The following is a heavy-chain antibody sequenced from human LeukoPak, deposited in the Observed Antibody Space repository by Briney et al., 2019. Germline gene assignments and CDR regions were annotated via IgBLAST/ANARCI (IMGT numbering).Heavy chain of an antibody. D-gene: IGHD6-19*01. V-gene: IGHV1-58*02. J-gene: IGHJ4*02. CDR2: IVLGSGNP. Sequence: ASVKVSCKASGIIFSRSAMQWMRQARGQRLEWIGWIVLGSGNPNYTQKFQERVTISRDKSTSTVYMELSSLRSEDTAVYYCAAASELYSSGWLLDYWGQGTLVTVSS. CDR3: AAASELYSSGWLLDY. CDR1: GIIFSRSA.